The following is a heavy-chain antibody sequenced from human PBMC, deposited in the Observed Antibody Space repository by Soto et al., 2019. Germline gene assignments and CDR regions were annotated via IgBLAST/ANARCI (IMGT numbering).Heavy chain of an antibody. CDR3: ARTSRGYYFDY. CDR2: ISYSGST. D-gene: IGHD3-10*01. Sequence: SETLSLTCTVSGGSISPDYWSWIRQPPGKGLEWIGYISYSGSTNYNPSLKSRVTISVDTSKNQFSLKLSSLTTADTAVYYCARTSRGYYFDYWGQGILVTVSS. J-gene: IGHJ4*02. V-gene: IGHV4-59*01. CDR1: GGSISPDY.